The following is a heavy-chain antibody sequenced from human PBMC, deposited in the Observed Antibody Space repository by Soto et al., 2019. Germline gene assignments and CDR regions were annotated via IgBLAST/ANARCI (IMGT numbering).Heavy chain of an antibody. CDR2: IYHSGST. D-gene: IGHD3-22*01. CDR3: AREESSGYYNWFDP. CDR1: GGSISSGGYS. J-gene: IGHJ5*02. V-gene: IGHV4-30-2*01. Sequence: SETLSLTCAVSGGSISSGGYSWSWIRQPPGKGLEWIGYIYHSGSTYYNPSLKSRVTISVDRSKNQFSLKLSSVTAADTAVYYCAREESSGYYNWFDPWGQGTLVTVSS.